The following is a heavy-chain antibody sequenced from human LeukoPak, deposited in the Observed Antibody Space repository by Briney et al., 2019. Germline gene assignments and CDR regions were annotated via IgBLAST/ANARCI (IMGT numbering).Heavy chain of an antibody. V-gene: IGHV3-23*01. CDR2: ISGSGGST. D-gene: IGHD2-21*02. CDR1: GFTFSSYA. CDR3: ANGTRCGGDCPYYYYGMDV. J-gene: IGHJ6*02. Sequence: GGSLRLSCAASGFTFSSYAMSWVRQAPGKGLEWVSAISGSGGSTYYADSVKGRFTISRDNSKNTLYLQMNRLRAEDTAVYYCANGTRCGGDCPYYYYGMDVWGQGTTVTVSS.